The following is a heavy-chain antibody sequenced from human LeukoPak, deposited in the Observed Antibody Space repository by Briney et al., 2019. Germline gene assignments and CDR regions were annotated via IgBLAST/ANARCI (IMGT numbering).Heavy chain of an antibody. CDR1: GFTVSSNY. D-gene: IGHD4-17*01. CDR3: ARNPDYGDYLSYFDY. CDR2: IYSGGST. J-gene: IGHJ4*02. V-gene: IGHV3-53*01. Sequence: GGSLRLSCAASGFTVSSNYMSWVRQAPGKGLEWVSVIYSGGSTYYADSVKGRFIISRDKSKNTLYLQMNSLRAEDTAVYYCARNPDYGDYLSYFDYWGQGTLVTVSS.